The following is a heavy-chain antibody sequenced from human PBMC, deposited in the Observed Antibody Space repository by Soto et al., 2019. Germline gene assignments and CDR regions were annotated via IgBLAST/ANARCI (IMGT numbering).Heavy chain of an antibody. J-gene: IGHJ3*01. D-gene: IGHD3-16*01. Sequence: QITLKESGPTLVKPTQTLTLNCTFSGFSLTTSGRGVGWIRQPPGKALEWLALFFWGDDKRYSPSLKTRLTISKDTSKNQVVLTMTNMGPEDTATYYCAHRLAMMDAFDVSGQGTVVTVSS. CDR1: GFSLTTSGRG. CDR3: AHRLAMMDAFDV. V-gene: IGHV2-5*02. CDR2: FFWGDDK.